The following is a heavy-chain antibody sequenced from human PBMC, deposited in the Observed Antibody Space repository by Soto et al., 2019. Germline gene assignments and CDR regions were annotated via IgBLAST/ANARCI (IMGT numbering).Heavy chain of an antibody. CDR2: ISYDGSNK. CDR3: ARVGYYYGSGSSDY. CDR1: VFTFSSYA. D-gene: IGHD3-10*01. Sequence: GGSLRLSCASSVFTFSSYAMHWVRQAPGKGLEWVAVISYDGSNKYYADSVKGRFTISRDNSKNTLYLQMNSLRAEDTAVYYCARVGYYYGSGSSDYWGQGTLVTV. J-gene: IGHJ4*02. V-gene: IGHV3-30-3*01.